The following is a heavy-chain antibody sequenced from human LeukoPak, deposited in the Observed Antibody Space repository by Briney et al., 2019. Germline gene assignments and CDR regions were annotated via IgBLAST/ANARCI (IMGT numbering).Heavy chain of an antibody. CDR2: ISYDGSNK. CDR1: GFTFSSYA. CDR3: ARSRIDYYYYGMDV. Sequence: GTSLRLSCAASGFTFSSYAMHWVRQAPGKGLEWVAVISYDGSNKYYADSVKGRFTISRDNSKNTLYLQMNSLRAEDTAVYYCARSRIDYYYYGMDVWGQGTTVTVSS. V-gene: IGHV3-30-3*01. J-gene: IGHJ6*02.